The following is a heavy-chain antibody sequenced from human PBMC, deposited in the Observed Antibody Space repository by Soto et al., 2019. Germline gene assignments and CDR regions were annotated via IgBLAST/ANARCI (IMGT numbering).Heavy chain of an antibody. J-gene: IGHJ6*02. CDR3: ARDAHPDYYYYGMDV. V-gene: IGHV4-61*01. CDR1: GGSVSSGSYY. Sequence: QVQLQESGPGLVKPSETLSLTCTVSGGSVSSGSYYWSWIRQPPGKGLEWIGYIYYSGSTNYNPSLTSRVTISVDTSKNQFSLKLSSVTAADTAVYYCARDAHPDYYYYGMDVWGQGTTVTVSS. CDR2: IYYSGST.